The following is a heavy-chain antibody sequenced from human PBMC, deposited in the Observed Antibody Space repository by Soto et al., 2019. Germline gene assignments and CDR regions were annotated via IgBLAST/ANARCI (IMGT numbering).Heavy chain of an antibody. V-gene: IGHV1-2*04. D-gene: IGHD3-10*01. J-gene: IGHJ6*02. CDR2: INIKSGDT. CDR1: GYTFTGYY. Sequence: VASVKVSCKASGYTFTGYYMHWVRQAPGQGLEWLGWINIKSGDTAYAQSFQDWVTMTRDTSINTAYMELSRLRSDDTAVYYCARAGVYYGMDVWGQGTTVTVSS. CDR3: ARAGVYYGMDV.